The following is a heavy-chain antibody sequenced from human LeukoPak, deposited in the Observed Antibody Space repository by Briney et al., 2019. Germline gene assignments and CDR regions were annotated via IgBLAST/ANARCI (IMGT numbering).Heavy chain of an antibody. CDR3: ARGGEWVLREPYDY. J-gene: IGHJ4*02. Sequence: SETLSLTCTVSGYSISSGYYWGWIRQPPGKGLEWIGSIYHSGSTYYNPSLKSRVTISVDTSKNQFSLKLSSVTAADTAVYYCARGGEWVLREPYDYWGQGTPVTVSS. CDR1: GYSISSGYY. V-gene: IGHV4-38-2*02. CDR2: IYHSGST. D-gene: IGHD1-1*01.